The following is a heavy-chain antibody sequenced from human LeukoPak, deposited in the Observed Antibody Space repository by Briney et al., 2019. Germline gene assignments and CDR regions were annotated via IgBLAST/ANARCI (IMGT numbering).Heavy chain of an antibody. CDR2: ISDSGGST. CDR1: GFTFSTYS. V-gene: IGHV3-23*01. CDR3: ARDIRGSGNYGWFDP. J-gene: IGHJ5*02. D-gene: IGHD3-10*01. Sequence: PGGSLRLSCAASGFTFSTYSMNWVRQAPGKGLEWVAAISDSGGSTYYVDSVRGRFTISRDNSKNTLYLQMNSLRAEDTAIYSCARDIRGSGNYGWFDPWGQGTLVTVSS.